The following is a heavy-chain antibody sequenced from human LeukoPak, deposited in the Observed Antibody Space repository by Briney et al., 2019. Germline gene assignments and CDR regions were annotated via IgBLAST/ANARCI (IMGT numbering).Heavy chain of an antibody. CDR3: ARGSPITMVRGVRVFDNWFDP. CDR2: ISAYNGNT. J-gene: IGHJ5*02. CDR1: GYTFTSYG. D-gene: IGHD3-10*01. V-gene: IGHV1-18*01. Sequence: AAVKVSCKASGYTFTSYGISWVRQAPGQGLEWMGWISAYNGNTNYAQKLQGRVTMTRDTSISTAYMELSRLRSDDTAVYYCARGSPITMVRGVRVFDNWFDPWGQGTLVTVSS.